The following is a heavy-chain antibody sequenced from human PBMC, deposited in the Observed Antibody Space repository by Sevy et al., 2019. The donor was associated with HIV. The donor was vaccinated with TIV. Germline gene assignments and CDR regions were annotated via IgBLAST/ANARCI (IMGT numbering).Heavy chain of an antibody. CDR1: GYKFTTYW. CDR3: ALIVQPNESPFDI. Sequence: GESLKISCKGSGYKFTTYWIGWVRQMPGKGLEWMGIIYPGDSDTRYSPSFQGQVTISADKSISTAYLQWSSLKASDTAMYYCALIVQPNESPFDIWGQGTMVTVSS. V-gene: IGHV5-51*01. CDR2: IYPGDSDT. J-gene: IGHJ3*02. D-gene: IGHD1-26*01.